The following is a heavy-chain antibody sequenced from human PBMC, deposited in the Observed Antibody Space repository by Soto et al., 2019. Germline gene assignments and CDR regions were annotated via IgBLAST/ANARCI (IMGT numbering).Heavy chain of an antibody. Sequence: LRLSWEAPGFKLGKLAVHCVRETLGKGLEWVALMSYDGTNTYYSVSVKARFTISSDSSKNTLYLQMRSLKTEDTAVYYCATDVGYYGSGEQYPFDYWGQGTLVTVSS. V-gene: IGHV3-30-3*01. CDR2: MSYDGTNT. CDR3: ATDVGYYGSGEQYPFDY. J-gene: IGHJ4*02. CDR1: GFKLGKLA. D-gene: IGHD3-10*01.